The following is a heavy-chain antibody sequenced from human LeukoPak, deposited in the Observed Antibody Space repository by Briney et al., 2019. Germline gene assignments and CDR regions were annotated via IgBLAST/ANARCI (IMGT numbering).Heavy chain of an antibody. D-gene: IGHD2-15*01. J-gene: IGHJ5*02. Sequence: ASVKVSCKASGYTFTSYAMHWVRQAPGQRIEWMGWINAGNDKTKYSQKFQGRVTITRDTSASTAYMELNSLRSEDTAVYYSARDLGYCPGGTCYQNWFDPWGQGTLVTVSS. CDR1: GYTFTSYA. CDR3: ARDLGYCPGGTCYQNWFDP. CDR2: INAGNDKT. V-gene: IGHV1-3*01.